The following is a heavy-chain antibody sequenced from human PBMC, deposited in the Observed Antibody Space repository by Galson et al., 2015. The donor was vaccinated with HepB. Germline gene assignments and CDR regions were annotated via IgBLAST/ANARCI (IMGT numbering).Heavy chain of an antibody. Sequence: CTASGYTFTSYAMHWVRQAPGQRLEWLGWISAGTGNTKYSQRFQGRVTITRDTSASTAYMELSSLRSEDTAVYYCARGAYYDSSAYLFGWGQGTLVTVSS. CDR2: ISAGTGNT. D-gene: IGHD3-22*01. J-gene: IGHJ4*02. V-gene: IGHV1-3*01. CDR3: ARGAYYDSSAYLFG. CDR1: GYTFTSYA.